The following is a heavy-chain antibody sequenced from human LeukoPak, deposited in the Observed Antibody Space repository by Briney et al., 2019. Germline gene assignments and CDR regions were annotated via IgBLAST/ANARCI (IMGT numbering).Heavy chain of an antibody. CDR1: GFTFSSHG. J-gene: IGHJ4*02. V-gene: IGHV3-7*01. Sequence: GGSLRLSCGASGFTFSSHGMNWVRQAPGKGLEWVANIKQDGSDKYYVDSVKGRFTISRDNAKNSLYLQMNSLRAEDTAVYYCARDKDFWSSLDYWGQGTLVTVSS. CDR3: ARDKDFWSSLDY. D-gene: IGHD3-3*01. CDR2: IKQDGSDK.